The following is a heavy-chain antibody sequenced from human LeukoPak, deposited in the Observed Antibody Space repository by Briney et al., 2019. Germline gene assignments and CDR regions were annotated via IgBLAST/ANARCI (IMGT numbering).Heavy chain of an antibody. CDR1: GGSISSYY. V-gene: IGHV4-59*08. J-gene: IGHJ4*02. CDR2: IYYSGST. Sequence: SEALSLTCTVSGGSISSYYWSWIRQPPGKGLEWIGYIYYSGSTNYNPSLKSRVTISVDTSKNQFSLKLSSVTAADTAVYYCASSSSGWYISIDYWGQGTLVTVSS. D-gene: IGHD6-19*01. CDR3: ASSSSGWYISIDY.